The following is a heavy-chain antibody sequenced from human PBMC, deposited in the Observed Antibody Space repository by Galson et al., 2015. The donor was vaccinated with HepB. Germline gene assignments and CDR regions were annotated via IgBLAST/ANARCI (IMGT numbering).Heavy chain of an antibody. Sequence: SLRLSCAASGFTFSSYAMSWVRQAPGKGLEWVSAISGSGGSTYYADSVKGRFTISRDNSKNTLYLQMNSLRAEDTAVYYCAKDLDEDYYDSSFSWWGRAGAFDIWGQGTMVTVSS. CDR3: AKDLDEDYYDSSFSWWGRAGAFDI. J-gene: IGHJ3*02. CDR1: GFTFSSYA. CDR2: ISGSGGST. D-gene: IGHD3-22*01. V-gene: IGHV3-23*01.